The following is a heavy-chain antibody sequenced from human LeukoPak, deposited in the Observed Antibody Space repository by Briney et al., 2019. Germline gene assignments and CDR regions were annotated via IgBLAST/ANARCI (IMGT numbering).Heavy chain of an antibody. CDR1: GYPFTTYD. D-gene: IGHD6-13*01. J-gene: IGHJ4*02. CDR3: ARRIAAAGTTLGY. V-gene: IGHV1-8*01. Sequence: GASVKVSCKTSGYPFTTYDINWVRQATGQGLEWMGWMNPNSGNTGYAQKFQGRVTMTRNTSISTAYVEVSSLGSEDTAVYYCARRIAAAGTTLGYWGQGTLVTVSS. CDR2: MNPNSGNT.